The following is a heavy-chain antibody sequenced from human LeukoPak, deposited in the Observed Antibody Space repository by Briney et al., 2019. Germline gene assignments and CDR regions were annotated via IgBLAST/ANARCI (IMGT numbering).Heavy chain of an antibody. V-gene: IGHV4-38-2*02. CDR1: GYSISSGYY. J-gene: IGHJ4*02. CDR2: IYHSGNT. Sequence: PSETLSLTCAVSGYSISSGYYWGWIRQPPGKGLEWIGSIYHSGNTYYNPSLRGRVTISLDTSKNQFSLKLSSVTAADTAVYYCARDIRGLIPDDYWGQGTLVTVSS. CDR3: ARDIRGLIPDDY. D-gene: IGHD3-10*01.